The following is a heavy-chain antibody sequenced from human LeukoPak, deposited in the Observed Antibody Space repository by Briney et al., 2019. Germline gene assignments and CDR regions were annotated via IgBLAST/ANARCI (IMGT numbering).Heavy chain of an antibody. Sequence: GGSLRLSCAASGFTFSSYAMSWVRQAPGKGLEWVSAISGSGGSTYYADSVKGRFTISRDNSKNTLYLQMNSLRAEDTAVYYCARHYYDSSGHLDYWGQGTLVTVSS. CDR3: ARHYYDSSGHLDY. CDR2: ISGSGGST. J-gene: IGHJ4*02. V-gene: IGHV3-23*01. D-gene: IGHD3-22*01. CDR1: GFTFSSYA.